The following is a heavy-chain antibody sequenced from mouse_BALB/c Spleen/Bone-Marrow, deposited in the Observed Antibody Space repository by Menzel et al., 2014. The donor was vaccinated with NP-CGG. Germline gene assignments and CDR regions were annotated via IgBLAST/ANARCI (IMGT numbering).Heavy chain of an antibody. CDR2: INPSNGGT. J-gene: IGHJ4*01. CDR3: TRGRRDAMDY. Sequence: VQRVESGAELVKPGASVKLSCKASGYTFTSYYMYWVKQRPGQGLEWIGEINPSNGGTNFNEKLKSKATLTVDKSSSTAYMQLSSLTSEDSAVYYCTRGRRDAMDYWGQGTSVTVSS. CDR1: GYTFTSYY. V-gene: IGHV1S81*02.